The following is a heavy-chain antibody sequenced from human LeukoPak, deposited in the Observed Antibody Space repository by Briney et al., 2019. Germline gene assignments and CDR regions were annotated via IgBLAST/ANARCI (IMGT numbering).Heavy chain of an antibody. Sequence: GRSLRLSCAASGFTFSSYGMHWVRQAPGKGLEWVAVISYDGSNKYYADSVKGRFTTSRDNSKNTLYLQMNSLRAEDTAVYYCAKKGCSGGSCYNAYYFDYWGQGTLVTVSS. V-gene: IGHV3-30*18. J-gene: IGHJ4*02. CDR3: AKKGCSGGSCYNAYYFDY. D-gene: IGHD2-15*01. CDR2: ISYDGSNK. CDR1: GFTFSSYG.